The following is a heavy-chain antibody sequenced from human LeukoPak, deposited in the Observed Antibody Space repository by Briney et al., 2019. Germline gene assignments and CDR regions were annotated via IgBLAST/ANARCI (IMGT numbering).Heavy chain of an antibody. Sequence: PSETLSLTCAVYGGSFCGYYWSWIPQPPGKGLEWIGEISHNKNTNYNPSLESRLTISVDASKNHFSLRLTSVTAADTALYDCARGKPWDNWFPSWGQGTLVTVSS. CDR1: GGSFCGYY. D-gene: IGHD7-27*01. CDR2: ISHNKNT. V-gene: IGHV4-34*01. J-gene: IGHJ5*01. CDR3: ARGKPWDNWFPS.